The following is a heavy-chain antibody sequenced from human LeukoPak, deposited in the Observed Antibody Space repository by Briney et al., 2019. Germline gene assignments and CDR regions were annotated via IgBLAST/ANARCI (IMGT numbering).Heavy chain of an antibody. CDR1: GFPFSTYE. J-gene: IGHJ4*02. V-gene: IGHV3-48*03. Sequence: PEGSLRLSCAASGFPFSTYEMNWVRQARGKGLEWVSYISSSGRIIYYADSVKGRFTISRDNAKNSLYLQMNSLRAEDTALYYCARDWVRGPVFDYWGQGTLVTVSS. D-gene: IGHD3-10*01. CDR2: ISSSGRII. CDR3: ARDWVRGPVFDY.